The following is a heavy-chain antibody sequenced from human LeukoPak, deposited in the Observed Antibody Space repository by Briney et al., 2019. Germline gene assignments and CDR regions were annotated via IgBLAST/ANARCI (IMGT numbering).Heavy chain of an antibody. CDR3: ARDNSGSPTI. D-gene: IGHD1-26*01. Sequence: PSQTLSLTCTVSGGSISSGSYYWSWIRQPPGKGLEWIGYIYYSGSTNYNPSLKSRVTISVDTSKNQFSLKLSSVTAADTAVYYCARDNSGSPTIWGQGTMVTVSS. CDR1: GGSISSGSYY. CDR2: IYYSGST. V-gene: IGHV4-61*01. J-gene: IGHJ3*02.